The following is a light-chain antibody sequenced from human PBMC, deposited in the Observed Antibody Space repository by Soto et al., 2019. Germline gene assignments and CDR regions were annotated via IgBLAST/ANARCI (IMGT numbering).Light chain of an antibody. CDR1: QSVNMW. J-gene: IGKJ4*01. Sequence: DIQMTQSPSTLSASVGDRVTITCRASQSVNMWLAWYQQKPGKAPNLLIYKTSTLEGGVPSRFSGDGSGTEFTLTISSLQPDEFATYYCQQYTSYPLTFGGGTKVEIK. CDR2: KTS. CDR3: QQYTSYPLT. V-gene: IGKV1-5*03.